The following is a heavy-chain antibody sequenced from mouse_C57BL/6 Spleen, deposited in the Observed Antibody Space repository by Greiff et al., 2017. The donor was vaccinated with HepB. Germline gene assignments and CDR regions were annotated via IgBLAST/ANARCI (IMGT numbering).Heavy chain of an antibody. V-gene: IGHV1-50*01. CDR1: GYTFTSYW. Sequence: QVQLQQPGAELVKPGASVKLSCKASGYTFTSYWMQWVKQRPGQGLEWIGEIDPSDSYTNYNQKFKGKATLTVDTSSSTAYMQLSSLTSEDSAVYYCARRPAYYSTPWFAYWGQGTLVTVSA. CDR2: IDPSDSYT. CDR3: ARRPAYYSTPWFAY. J-gene: IGHJ3*01. D-gene: IGHD2-5*01.